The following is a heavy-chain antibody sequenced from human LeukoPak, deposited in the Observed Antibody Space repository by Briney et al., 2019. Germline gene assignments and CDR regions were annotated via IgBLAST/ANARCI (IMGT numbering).Heavy chain of an antibody. CDR2: ISGSGGST. V-gene: IGHV3-23*01. D-gene: IGHD3-10*01. CDR1: GFTFSSYA. CDR3: AKESGITWFGESLFDY. J-gene: IGHJ4*02. Sequence: GGSLRLSCAASGFTFSSYAMSWVRQAPGKGLEWVSAISGSGGSTYYADSVKGRFTTSRDNSKNTLYLQMNSLRAEDTAVYYCAKESGITWFGESLFDYWGQGTLVTVSS.